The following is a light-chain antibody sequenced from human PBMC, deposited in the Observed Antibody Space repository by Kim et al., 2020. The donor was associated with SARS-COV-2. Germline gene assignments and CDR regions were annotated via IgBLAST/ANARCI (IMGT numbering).Light chain of an antibody. CDR2: DVS. V-gene: IGLV2-14*03. Sequence: PGQSITISCTGTSSDGGGYNYVSWYQQHPGKAPKLMIYDVSNRPSGVSNRFSGSKSGNTASLTISGLQAEDEADYYCSSYTSSSVVFGGGTQLTVL. CDR3: SSYTSSSVV. CDR1: SSDGGGYNY. J-gene: IGLJ2*01.